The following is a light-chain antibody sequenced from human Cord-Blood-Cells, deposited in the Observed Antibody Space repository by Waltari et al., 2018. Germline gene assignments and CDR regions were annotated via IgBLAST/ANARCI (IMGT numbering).Light chain of an antibody. Sequence: IVMTQTPLSLSVTPGQPASISCKSSQSLLHSDGKTYLYWYLQKPGQSPQLLIYEVSNRCSGVPDRFSGSGSGTDFTLKISRVEAEDVGVYYCMQSIQLPPTFGQGTKLEIK. J-gene: IGKJ2*01. V-gene: IGKV2D-29*02. CDR2: EVS. CDR3: MQSIQLPPT. CDR1: QSLLHSDGKTY.